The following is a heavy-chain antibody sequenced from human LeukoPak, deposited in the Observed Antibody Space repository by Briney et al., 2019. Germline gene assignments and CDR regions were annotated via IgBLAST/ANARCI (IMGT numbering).Heavy chain of an antibody. J-gene: IGHJ4*02. CDR2: INHSGST. D-gene: IGHD3-3*01. Sequence: SETLSLTCAVYGGSFSGYYWSWIRQPPGKGLEWIGEINHSGSTNYNPSLKSRVTISVDTSKNQFSLKLSSVTAADTAVYYCAVTYYDFWSGYYTRSFDYWGQGTLVTVSS. V-gene: IGHV4-34*01. CDR1: GGSFSGYY. CDR3: AVTYYDFWSGYYTRSFDY.